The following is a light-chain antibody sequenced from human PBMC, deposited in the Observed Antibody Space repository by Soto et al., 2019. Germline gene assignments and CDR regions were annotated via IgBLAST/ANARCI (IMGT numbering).Light chain of an antibody. J-gene: IGKJ1*01. CDR3: QQYVDPPKN. V-gene: IGKV4-1*01. CDR1: QSVLYSPNNKNY. CDR2: WAS. Sequence: DIVMTQSPDSLAVSLGERATINCKSSQSVLYSPNNKNYLAWYQQKPGQPPKLLIYWASTRESGVPDRFSGSGSGTDFTLTISSLQAEDVAVYYCQQYVDPPKNFGQGNKVEIK.